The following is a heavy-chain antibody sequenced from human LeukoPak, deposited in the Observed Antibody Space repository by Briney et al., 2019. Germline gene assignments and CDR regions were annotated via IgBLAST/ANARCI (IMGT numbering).Heavy chain of an antibody. Sequence: GGSLRLSCAASGFTFSSYSMNWVRQAPGKGLEWVSSISSSSSYIYYADSVKGRFTISRDNAKNSLYLQMNSLRAEDTALYHCARYDSSGYPDYWGQGTLVTVSS. CDR2: ISSSSSYI. CDR3: ARYDSSGYPDY. CDR1: GFTFSSYS. J-gene: IGHJ4*02. D-gene: IGHD3-22*01. V-gene: IGHV3-21*04.